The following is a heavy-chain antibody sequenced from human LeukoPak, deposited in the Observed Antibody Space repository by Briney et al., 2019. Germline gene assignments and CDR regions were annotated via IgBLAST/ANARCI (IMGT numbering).Heavy chain of an antibody. Sequence: ASVKVSCKASGYIFIGYYIKWVRQAPGQGLAWVGWINPNNGATDYTQKFQGRVTMTRDTSISTAYMELSRLTSGDTAVYYCASDYGSGSYYPYFDYWGQGTLVTVSS. CDR2: INPNNGAT. D-gene: IGHD3-10*01. CDR3: ASDYGSGSYYPYFDY. J-gene: IGHJ4*02. CDR1: GYIFIGYY. V-gene: IGHV1-2*02.